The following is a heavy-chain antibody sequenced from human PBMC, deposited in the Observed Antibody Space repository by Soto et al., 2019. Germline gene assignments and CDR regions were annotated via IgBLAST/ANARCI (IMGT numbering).Heavy chain of an antibody. J-gene: IGHJ6*02. CDR3: ARGGTYYYGSGSHDYYYYGMDV. CDR2: ISAYNGNT. Sequence: ASVKVSCKASGYTFTRYGISWVRQAPGQGLEWMGWISAYNGNTNYAQKLQGRVTMTTDTSTSTAYMELRSLRSDDTAVYYCARGGTYYYGSGSHDYYYYGMDVWGQGTTVTVSS. CDR1: GYTFTRYG. D-gene: IGHD3-10*01. V-gene: IGHV1-18*01.